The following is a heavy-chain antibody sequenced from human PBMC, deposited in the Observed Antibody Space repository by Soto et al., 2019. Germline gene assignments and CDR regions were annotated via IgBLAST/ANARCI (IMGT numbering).Heavy chain of an antibody. CDR1: GYTFTSYA. CDR3: ARGARLITIFGVVITGSDAFDI. Sequence: QVQLVQSGAEVKKPGASVKVSCKASGYTFTSYAMHWVRQAPGQRLEWMGWINAGNGNTKYSQKFQGRVTITRDTSASTAYMELSSLRSEDTAVYYCARGARLITIFGVVITGSDAFDIWGQGTMVTVPS. CDR2: INAGNGNT. V-gene: IGHV1-3*01. J-gene: IGHJ3*02. D-gene: IGHD3-3*01.